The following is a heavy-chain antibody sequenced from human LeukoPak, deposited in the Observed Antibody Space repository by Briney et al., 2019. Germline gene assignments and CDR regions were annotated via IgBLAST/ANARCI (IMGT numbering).Heavy chain of an antibody. CDR2: IYYSGST. Sequence: SETLSLTCTVSGGSISSYYWSWIRQPPGKGLEWIGYIYYSGSTNYNPSLKSRVTISVDTSKNQFSLKLSSVTAADTAVYYCARHSLHRQWLDYYFDYWDQGTLVTVSS. CDR3: ARHSLHRQWLDYYFDY. J-gene: IGHJ4*02. V-gene: IGHV4-59*08. CDR1: GGSISSYY. D-gene: IGHD6-19*01.